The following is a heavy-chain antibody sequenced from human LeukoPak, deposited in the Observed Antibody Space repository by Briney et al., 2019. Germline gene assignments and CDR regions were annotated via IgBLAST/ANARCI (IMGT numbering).Heavy chain of an antibody. CDR3: ARSGSGSYYSWFDP. Sequence: AGGSLRLSCAASGFTFSSYSMNWVRQAPGRGLEWVSSIRFTGSYIYYADSVKGRFTISRDNAKNSLFLQMSSLRAEDTAVYYCARSGSGSYYSWFDPWGQGTLVTVSS. CDR2: IRFTGSYI. V-gene: IGHV3-21*01. CDR1: GFTFSSYS. D-gene: IGHD1-26*01. J-gene: IGHJ5*02.